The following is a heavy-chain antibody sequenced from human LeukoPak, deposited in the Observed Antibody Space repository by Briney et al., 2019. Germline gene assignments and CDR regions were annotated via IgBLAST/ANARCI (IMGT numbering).Heavy chain of an antibody. Sequence: SETLSLTCTVSGGSISSGDYYWSWIRQPPGKGLEWIGYIYYSGSTYYNPPLKSRVTISVDTSKNQFSLKLSSVTAADTAVYYCARSYYDFWSGYYNLFDYWGQGTLVTVSS. CDR1: GGSISSGDYY. D-gene: IGHD3-3*01. CDR3: ARSYYDFWSGYYNLFDY. J-gene: IGHJ4*02. CDR2: IYYSGST. V-gene: IGHV4-30-4*02.